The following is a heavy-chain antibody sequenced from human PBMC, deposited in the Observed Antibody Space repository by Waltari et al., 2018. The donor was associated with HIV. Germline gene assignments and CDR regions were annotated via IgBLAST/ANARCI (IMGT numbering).Heavy chain of an antibody. Sequence: QVQLVQSGAEVKKPGSSVKDSCKASGGTFNNYAITWGRQAPGQGLEWMGGIIPVLGTTNYAQKFQGRLTIIADESTSTGYMELSSLRSEDTAVYYCARMATVVDWYFDLWGRGTLVTVSS. CDR1: GGTFNNYA. J-gene: IGHJ2*01. D-gene: IGHD2-15*01. CDR2: IIPVLGTT. V-gene: IGHV1-69*01. CDR3: ARMATVVDWYFDL.